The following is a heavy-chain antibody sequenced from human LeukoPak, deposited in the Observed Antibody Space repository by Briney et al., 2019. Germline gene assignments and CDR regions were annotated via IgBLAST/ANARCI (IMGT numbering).Heavy chain of an antibody. CDR1: GGTFSSHA. J-gene: IGHJ4*02. D-gene: IGHD3-22*01. Sequence: SVKVSCKASGGTFSSHAISWVRQAPGQGLEWMGGIIPIFGTAKYAQKFQGRVTMTEDTSTDTAYMELSSLRSEDTAVYYCATDIGYDSPWGYYWGQGTLVTVSS. V-gene: IGHV1-69*06. CDR2: IIPIFGTA. CDR3: ATDIGYDSPWGYY.